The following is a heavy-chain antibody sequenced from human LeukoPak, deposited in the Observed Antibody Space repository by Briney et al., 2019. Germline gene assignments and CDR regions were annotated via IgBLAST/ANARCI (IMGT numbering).Heavy chain of an antibody. CDR2: ISGSGGST. Sequence: GGSLRLSCAASGFTFAGYAMTWVRQAPGKGLEWVSLISGSGGSTYYADVVKGRFTISRDNSKNALYLRMNSLRAEDTAVYYCAKSTGYSTTGRDFDSWGRGTLVTVSS. CDR1: GFTFAGYA. CDR3: AKSTGYSTTGRDFDS. J-gene: IGHJ4*02. V-gene: IGHV3-23*01. D-gene: IGHD6-13*01.